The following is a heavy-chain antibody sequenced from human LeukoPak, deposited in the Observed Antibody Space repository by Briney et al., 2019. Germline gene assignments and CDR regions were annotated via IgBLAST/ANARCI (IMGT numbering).Heavy chain of an antibody. CDR3: ARWYSSSSYFDY. CDR2: INPYSGGT. Sequence: ASVKVSCKASGYTFTDYYMHWVRQAPGQGLEWMGRINPYSGGTNYAQKFQGRVTMTRDTSISTAYMELSRLKSDDTAVYYCARWYSSSSYFDYWGQETLVTVSS. V-gene: IGHV1-2*06. D-gene: IGHD6-6*01. CDR1: GYTFTDYY. J-gene: IGHJ4*02.